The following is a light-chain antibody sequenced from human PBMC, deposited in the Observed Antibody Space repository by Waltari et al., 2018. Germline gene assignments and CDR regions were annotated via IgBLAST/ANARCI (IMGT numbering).Light chain of an antibody. J-gene: IGKJ2*01. CDR3: QQYYSIPYT. CDR1: QSLLYNSNNKNY. V-gene: IGKV4-1*01. CDR2: WGS. Sequence: EIVMTQAPDSLAGALGERAHIYCTSSQSLLYNSNNKNYLAWCQQKPGQPARLLIYWGSTREAGVPDRFSGSGSVTDFTLTISSLQAEDVAVYYCQQYYSIPYTFGQGTKLEIK.